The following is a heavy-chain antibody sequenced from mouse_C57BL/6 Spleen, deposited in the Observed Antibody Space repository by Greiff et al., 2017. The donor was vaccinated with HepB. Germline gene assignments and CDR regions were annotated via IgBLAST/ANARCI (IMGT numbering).Heavy chain of an antibody. CDR2: IDPSDSET. CDR3: AIVGSSGSYAMDY. J-gene: IGHJ4*01. Sequence: QVQLQQPGAELVRPGSSVKLSCKASGYTFTSYWMHWVKQRPIQGLEWIGNIDPSDSETHYNQKFKDKATLTVDKSSSTAYMQLSSLTSEDSAVYYCAIVGSSGSYAMDYWGQGTSVTVSS. CDR1: GYTFTSYW. V-gene: IGHV1-52*01. D-gene: IGHD3-2*02.